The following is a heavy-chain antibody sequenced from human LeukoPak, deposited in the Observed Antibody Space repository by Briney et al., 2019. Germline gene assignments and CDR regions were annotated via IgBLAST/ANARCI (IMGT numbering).Heavy chain of an antibody. CDR1: GGSISSGGYY. CDR3: ARVGSDILTGYGAFDI. CDR2: IYYGGST. V-gene: IGHV4-31*03. D-gene: IGHD3-9*01. J-gene: IGHJ3*02. Sequence: SETLSLTCTVSGGSISSGGYYWSWIRQHPGKGLEWIGYIYYGGSTYYNPSLKSRVTISVDTSKNQFSLKLSSVTAADTAVYYCARVGSDILTGYGAFDIWGQGTMVTVSS.